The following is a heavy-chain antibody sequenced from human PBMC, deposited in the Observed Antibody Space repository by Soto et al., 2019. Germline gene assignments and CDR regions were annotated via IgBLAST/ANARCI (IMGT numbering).Heavy chain of an antibody. Sequence: PGGSLGLSCAASGFTFSSYSMNWVRQAPGKGLEWVSSISSSSSYIYYADSVKGRFTISRDNAKNSLYLQMNSLRAEDTAVYYCAKDQTTPAPDFDYWGQGTLVTVSS. CDR3: AKDQTTPAPDFDY. CDR1: GFTFSSYS. V-gene: IGHV3-21*04. D-gene: IGHD4-17*01. J-gene: IGHJ4*02. CDR2: ISSSSSYI.